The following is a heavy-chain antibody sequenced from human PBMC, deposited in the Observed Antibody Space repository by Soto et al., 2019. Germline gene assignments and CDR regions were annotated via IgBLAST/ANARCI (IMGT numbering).Heavy chain of an antibody. Sequence: SETLSLTCTVSGGSFNNYYWSWIRQSPGKGLEWVGYIYYTGSTNYNPSLKSRVTISLDTSKNHFSLQLTSVTAADTAVYYCARAVSAKNWFAPWGHGTLVTVSS. CDR2: IYYTGST. CDR1: GGSFNNYY. V-gene: IGHV4-59*01. CDR3: ARAVSAKNWFAP. J-gene: IGHJ5*02.